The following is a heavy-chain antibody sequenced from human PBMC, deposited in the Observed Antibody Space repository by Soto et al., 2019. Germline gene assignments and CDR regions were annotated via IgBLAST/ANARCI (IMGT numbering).Heavy chain of an antibody. Sequence: ASGKVCCKASGYTFTSSYIHWVRQAPGQGPEWMGIINPTSGGTSYAQNLQGRVNMTRDTSTRTVYMELNSLRSDDTAVYYCARGPGSSGLDAFGQGTTVTVSS. V-gene: IGHV1-46*01. CDR1: GYTFTSSY. CDR2: INPTSGGT. D-gene: IGHD3-10*01. CDR3: ARGPGSSGLDA. J-gene: IGHJ6*02.